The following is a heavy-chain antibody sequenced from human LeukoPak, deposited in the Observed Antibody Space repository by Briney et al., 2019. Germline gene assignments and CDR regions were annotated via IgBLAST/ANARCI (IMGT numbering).Heavy chain of an antibody. D-gene: IGHD2-2*01. CDR2: IIPIFGTA. CDR3: ARDRAVVPAAYLRFDP. Sequence: SVKVSCKASGGTFSSYAISWVRQAPGQGLEWMGGIIPIFGTANYAQKFQGRVTITADESTSTAYMELSSLRSEDTAVYYCARDRAVVPAAYLRFDPWGQGTLVTVSS. V-gene: IGHV1-69*13. CDR1: GGTFSSYA. J-gene: IGHJ5*02.